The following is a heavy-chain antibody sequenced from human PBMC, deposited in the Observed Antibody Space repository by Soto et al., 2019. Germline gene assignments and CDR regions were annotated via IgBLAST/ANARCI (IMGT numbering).Heavy chain of an antibody. Sequence: GGSLRLSCAASGFTFSSYAMTWVRQAPGKGLEWVSAIRDSGAGTSHADSVKGRFTISRDNSKNTLYLQMNSLRAEDTAVYYCAKLIVGAPTHFDFRGQGTLVTVSS. CDR3: AKLIVGAPTHFDF. D-gene: IGHD1-26*01. V-gene: IGHV3-23*01. J-gene: IGHJ4*02. CDR2: IRDSGAGT. CDR1: GFTFSSYA.